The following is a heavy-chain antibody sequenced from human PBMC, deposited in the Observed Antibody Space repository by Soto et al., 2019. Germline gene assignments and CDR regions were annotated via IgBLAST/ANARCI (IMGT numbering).Heavy chain of an antibody. D-gene: IGHD3-10*01. Sequence: QVQLVQSGAEVKMPGASVKVSCKASGYTFTSHDINWVRQATGQGLAWMGWMNPNSGNTGYGQKFQGRVTMTRNTSTSTAYMELSSLKSDDTAVYYCARGRYAIRGAFIIGELDHWGQGSLVIVSS. CDR3: ARGRYAIRGAFIIGELDH. CDR2: MNPNSGNT. V-gene: IGHV1-8*01. J-gene: IGHJ5*02. CDR1: GYTFTSHD.